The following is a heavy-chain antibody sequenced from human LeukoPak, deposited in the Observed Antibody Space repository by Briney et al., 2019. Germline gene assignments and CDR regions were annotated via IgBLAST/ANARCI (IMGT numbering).Heavy chain of an antibody. V-gene: IGHV1-18*01. CDR2: ISAYNGNT. J-gene: IGHJ6*03. Sequence: GASVKVSCKASGYTFTSYGISWVRQAPGQGLEWMGWISAYNGNTNYAQKLQGRVTMTTDTSTSTAYMELRSLRSDDTAVYYCARNPPLRVPAAGYYYYYIDVWGKGTTVTISS. CDR1: GYTFTSYG. CDR3: ARNPPLRVPAAGYYYYYIDV. D-gene: IGHD2-2*01.